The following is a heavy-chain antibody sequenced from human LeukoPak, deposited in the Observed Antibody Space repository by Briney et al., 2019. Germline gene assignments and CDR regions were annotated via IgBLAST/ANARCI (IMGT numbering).Heavy chain of an antibody. CDR1: GGSISSSTYY. D-gene: IGHD2-2*01. Sequence: SETLSLTCTVSGGSISSSTYYWGSVRLPPGKWLEWIGNIYYGGSTFYNPSLQSRVTISLDTSKNQFSLKLSSVTAADTAVYFCARQCSSTSCYSYWGQGTLVTVSS. V-gene: IGHV4-39*01. CDR2: IYYGGST. J-gene: IGHJ4*02. CDR3: ARQCSSTSCYSY.